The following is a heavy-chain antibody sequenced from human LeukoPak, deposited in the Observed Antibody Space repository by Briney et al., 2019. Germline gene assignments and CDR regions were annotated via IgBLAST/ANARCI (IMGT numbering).Heavy chain of an antibody. D-gene: IGHD2-15*01. V-gene: IGHV3-48*03. J-gene: IGHJ6*02. Sequence: GGSLRLSCAASGFTFSSYEMNWVRQAPGKGLEWGSYISSSGSTIYYADSMKGRFTISRDSAKNSLYLQMNSLRAEDTAVYYCARDEVVVAATRTYYYGMDVWGQGTTVTVSS. CDR2: ISSSGSTI. CDR3: ARDEVVVAATRTYYYGMDV. CDR1: GFTFSSYE.